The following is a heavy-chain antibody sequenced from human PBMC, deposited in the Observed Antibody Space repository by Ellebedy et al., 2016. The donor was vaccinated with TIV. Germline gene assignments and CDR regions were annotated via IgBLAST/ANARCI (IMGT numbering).Heavy chain of an antibody. D-gene: IGHD6-19*01. J-gene: IGHJ4*02. CDR2: IYTSGST. CDR1: GGSISSYY. Sequence: MPSETLSLTCTVSGGSISSYYWTWLRQPAGKGLEWIARIYTSGSTNYNPSLKSRVTMSVDTSKNQFSLKLSSVTAADTAVYYCASGYSSGWLDYWGQGTLVTVSS. CDR3: ASGYSSGWLDY. V-gene: IGHV4-4*07.